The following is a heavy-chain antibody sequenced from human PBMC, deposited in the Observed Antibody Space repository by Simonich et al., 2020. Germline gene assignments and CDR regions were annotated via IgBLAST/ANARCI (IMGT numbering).Heavy chain of an antibody. CDR3: ARASRGTWWYYYFDY. Sequence: QVQLVQSGAEVKKPGASVKVSCKASGYTFTSYGISWVRQAPGQGLEWWDGIVVYNGTTNYEQKRQGRVTMTTDTSTSTAYKELRSLRSDDTAVYYCARASRGTWWYYYFDYWGQGTLVTVSS. D-gene: IGHD2-15*01. J-gene: IGHJ4*02. CDR1: GYTFTSYG. CDR2: IVVYNGTT. V-gene: IGHV1-18*01.